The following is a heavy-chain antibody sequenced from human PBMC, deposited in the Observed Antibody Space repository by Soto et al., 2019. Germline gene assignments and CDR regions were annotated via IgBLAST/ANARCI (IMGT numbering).Heavy chain of an antibody. CDR3: AKGRTQFDY. Sequence: EVQLLESGGGLVQPGGSLRLSCAASGFTFNTYAMSWVRQDQGKGLEWVSAISGSGGSTFYADSVRGRFTISRDNSKNTLFLQMNSLRAEDTAVYYCAKGRTQFDYWGQGPLVTVSS. V-gene: IGHV3-23*01. CDR1: GFTFNTYA. CDR2: ISGSGGST. J-gene: IGHJ4*02.